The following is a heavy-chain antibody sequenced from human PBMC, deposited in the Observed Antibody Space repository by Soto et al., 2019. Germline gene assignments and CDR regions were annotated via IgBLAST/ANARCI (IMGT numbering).Heavy chain of an antibody. CDR1: GFTFYTYG. D-gene: IGHD2-2*01. Sequence: GGSLRLSCAASGFTFYTYGMHWVRQVPGKGLQWVAIIWYDGGDINYADSVKGRFTISRDNSKNTLYLQMNSLRAEDTAVYYCAKRGDIVEVSRTFVGYGMDVWGQGTTVTVSS. V-gene: IGHV3-33*03. CDR2: IWYDGGDI. CDR3: AKRGDIVEVSRTFVGYGMDV. J-gene: IGHJ6*02.